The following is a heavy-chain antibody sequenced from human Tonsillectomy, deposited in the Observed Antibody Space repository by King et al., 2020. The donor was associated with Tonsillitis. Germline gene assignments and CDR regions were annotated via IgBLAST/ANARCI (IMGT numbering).Heavy chain of an antibody. J-gene: IGHJ4*02. D-gene: IGHD6-13*01. CDR2: ISGNSGSI. Sequence: VQLVESGGGLVQPGRSLRLSCAASGFTFDDYAMHWVRQAPGEGLEWVSVISGNSGSIGDAGSVKGRFTISRDNAKNSLYLQMNSLRAEDTALYYCAKDRGIAAAGGFDYWGQGTLVTVSS. V-gene: IGHV3-9*01. CDR1: GFTFDDYA. CDR3: AKDRGIAAAGGFDY.